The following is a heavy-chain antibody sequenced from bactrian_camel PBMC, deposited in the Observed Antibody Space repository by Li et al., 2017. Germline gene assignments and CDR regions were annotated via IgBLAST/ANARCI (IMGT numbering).Heavy chain of an antibody. V-gene: IGHV3S53*01. Sequence: HVQLVESGGGSVQAGESLRLSCVVSGYRYSTYCMGWFRQVPGNEREPLASIDSDGGTSVADSVKGRFTTSQDGAKNTLYLHMNNLKPEDTAMYHCGAERPGIGSGGHCYSVNIAAGGKPDLGYWGRGTQVTVS. CDR3: GAERPGIGSGGHCYSVNIAAGGKPDLGY. D-gene: IGHD2*01. CDR1: GYRYSTYC. J-gene: IGHJ6*01. CDR2: IDSDGGT.